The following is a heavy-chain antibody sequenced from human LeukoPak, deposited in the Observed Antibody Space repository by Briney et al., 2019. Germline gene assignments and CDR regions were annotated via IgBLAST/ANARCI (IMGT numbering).Heavy chain of an antibody. V-gene: IGHV4-4*02. Sequence: PSETLSLTCAVSGGSISSNWWSWVRQPPGKGLEWIGEIYHSGSTNYNPSLKSRVTISVDKSKNQFSLKLSSVTAADTAVYYCASVTGYYHAFDIWGQGTMVTVSS. D-gene: IGHD3-9*01. CDR1: GGSISSNW. J-gene: IGHJ3*02. CDR3: ASVTGYYHAFDI. CDR2: IYHSGST.